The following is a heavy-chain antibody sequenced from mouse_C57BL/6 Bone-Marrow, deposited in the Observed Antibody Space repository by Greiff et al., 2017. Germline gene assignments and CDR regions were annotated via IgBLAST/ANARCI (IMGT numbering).Heavy chain of an antibody. V-gene: IGHV1-69*01. J-gene: IGHJ2*01. CDR1: GYTFTSYW. CDR3: ARVVYYGYD. CDR2: IDPSDSYT. D-gene: IGHD2-2*01. Sequence: QVQLQQPGAELVMPGASVKLSCKASGYTFTSYWMHWVKQRPGQGLEWIGEIDPSDSYTNYNQKFKGKSTLTVDKSSSTAYMQLSSLTSEDSAVYYCARVVYYGYDWGQGTTLTVSS.